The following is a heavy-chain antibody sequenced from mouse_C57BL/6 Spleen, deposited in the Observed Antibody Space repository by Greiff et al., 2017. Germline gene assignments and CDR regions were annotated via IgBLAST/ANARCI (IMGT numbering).Heavy chain of an antibody. J-gene: IGHJ4*01. D-gene: IGHD2-4*01. CDR1: GYTFTSYW. CDR2: IYPSDSET. Sequence: QVQLQQPGAELVRPGSSVKLSCKASGYTFTSYWMDWVKQRPGQGLEWIGNIYPSDSETHYNQKFKDKATLTVDKSSSTAYMQLSSLTSEDSAVYYCARGEDYDGDYYAMYDWGQGTSVTVSS. CDR3: ARGEDYDGDYYAMYD. V-gene: IGHV1-61*01.